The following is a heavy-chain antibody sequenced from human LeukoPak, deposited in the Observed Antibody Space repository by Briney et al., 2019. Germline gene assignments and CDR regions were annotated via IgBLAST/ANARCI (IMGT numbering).Heavy chain of an antibody. Sequence: ASVKVSCKASGYTFTSYGISWVRQAPGQGLEWMGWISAYNGNTNYAQKLQGRVTMTTDTSTSTACMELRSLRSDDTAVYYCARAGQLWPPNYYYGMDVWGQGTTVTVSS. CDR1: GYTFTSYG. CDR2: ISAYNGNT. D-gene: IGHD5-18*01. V-gene: IGHV1-18*01. J-gene: IGHJ6*02. CDR3: ARAGQLWPPNYYYGMDV.